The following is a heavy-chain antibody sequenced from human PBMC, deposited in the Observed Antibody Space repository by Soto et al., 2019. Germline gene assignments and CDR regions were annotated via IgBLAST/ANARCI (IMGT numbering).Heavy chain of an antibody. CDR3: ARALSGSYYIFDD. Sequence: PSQTLSLTCAMSGDSVSSNSATWNWIRQSPSRGLEWLGRTYYRSKWYYDYAVSVKSRVSIDPDTAKNQLSLQLKSVTPEDTAVYYCARALSGSYYIFDDWGQGTSVTVSS. V-gene: IGHV6-1*01. D-gene: IGHD3-10*01. J-gene: IGHJ4*02. CDR1: GDSVSSNSAT. CDR2: TYYRSKWYY.